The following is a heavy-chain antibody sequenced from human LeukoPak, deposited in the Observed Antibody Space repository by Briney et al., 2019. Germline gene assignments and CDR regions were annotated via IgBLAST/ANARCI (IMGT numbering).Heavy chain of an antibody. V-gene: IGHV3-30*04. CDR1: GFTFSSYA. D-gene: IGHD5-18*01. CDR2: ISYDGSNK. CDR3: ARGARGTAIWALDY. J-gene: IGHJ4*02. Sequence: PGGSLRLSCAASGFTFSSYAMHWVRQAPGKGLEWVAVISYDGSNKYYADSVKGRFTISRDNSKNTLYLQMNSLRAEDTAVYYCARGARGTAIWALDYWGQGTLVTVSS.